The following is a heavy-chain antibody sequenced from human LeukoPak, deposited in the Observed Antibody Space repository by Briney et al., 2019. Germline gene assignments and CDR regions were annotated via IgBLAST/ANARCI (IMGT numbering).Heavy chain of an antibody. D-gene: IGHD5-24*01. CDR2: INPNSGAT. Sequence: ASVKVSCKASGYTFTVYFIHWVRRAPGQGLDWMGRINPNSGATDYAQKFQGRVTMTRDTSISTAYMELSRLRSDDTAVYSCGRAGVVEMATIGFDYWGLGTLVTVSS. V-gene: IGHV1-2*06. CDR3: GRAGVVEMATIGFDY. J-gene: IGHJ4*02. CDR1: GYTFTVYF.